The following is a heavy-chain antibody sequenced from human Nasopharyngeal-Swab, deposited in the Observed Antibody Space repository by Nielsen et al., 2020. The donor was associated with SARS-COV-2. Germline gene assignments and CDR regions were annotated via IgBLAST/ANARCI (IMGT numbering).Heavy chain of an antibody. CDR1: GYTFASFD. CDR2: MNLDSGET. D-gene: IGHD1-1*01. CDR3: ARGPRPKRHLDY. J-gene: IGHJ4*02. Sequence: ASVKVSCKPSGYTFASFDINWVRQATGRGLEWVGWMNLDSGETHYAQEFQGKVTLTRDTSRSTAYMELSSLRSEDAAVYYCARGPRPKRHLDYWGQGTLVTVSS. V-gene: IGHV1-8*01.